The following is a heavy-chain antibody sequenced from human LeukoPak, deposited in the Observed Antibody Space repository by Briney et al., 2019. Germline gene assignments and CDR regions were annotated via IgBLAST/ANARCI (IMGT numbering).Heavy chain of an antibody. D-gene: IGHD4-23*01. CDR3: AREGRGGNWAPDY. CDR1: GFIFSNYA. CDR2: IGISVTST. V-gene: IGHV3-48*03. Sequence: GGSLRLSCAASGFIFSNYAMNWVRQAPGKGLEWVAFIGISVTSTHYGDSVKGRFTISRDNAKNSLYLQMNSLRAEDTAVYYCAREGRGGNWAPDYWGQGTLVTVSS. J-gene: IGHJ4*02.